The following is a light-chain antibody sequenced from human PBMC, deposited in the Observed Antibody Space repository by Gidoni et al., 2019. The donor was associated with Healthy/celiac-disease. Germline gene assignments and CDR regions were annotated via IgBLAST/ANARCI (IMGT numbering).Light chain of an antibody. V-gene: IGKV1-39*01. CDR2: AAS. J-gene: IGKJ1*01. Sequence: DIQMTQSQSSLSASVGDRVTITCRASQSISSYLNWYQQKPGKAPKLLIYAASSLQSGVPSRFSGSGSGTDFTLTISSLQPEDFATYYCQQSYSTPSTFGQGTKVEIK. CDR3: QQSYSTPST. CDR1: QSISSY.